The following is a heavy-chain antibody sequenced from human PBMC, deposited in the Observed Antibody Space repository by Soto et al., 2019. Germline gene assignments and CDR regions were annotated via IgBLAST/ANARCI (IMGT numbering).Heavy chain of an antibody. Sequence: RLRETLSLTCAVSGYSISSGYYWGWIRQPPGKGLEWIGTFYHTGTTHYNPSLKSRFIISGDTSKNHFSLKSKSVTAADTAVYYCARSGFGGYGYVDYWGQGTLVTVLL. CDR2: FYHTGTT. V-gene: IGHV4-38-2*01. D-gene: IGHD5-12*01. J-gene: IGHJ4*02. CDR1: GYSISSGYY. CDR3: ARSGFGGYGYVDY.